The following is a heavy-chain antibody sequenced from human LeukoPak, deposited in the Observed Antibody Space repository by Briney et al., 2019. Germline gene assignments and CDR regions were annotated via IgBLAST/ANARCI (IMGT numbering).Heavy chain of an antibody. CDR3: ARGRGYNYGHEGSVDH. Sequence: GASVKVSCKAAGYTFTGYYMHWLRQAPGQGLEWLGWTNPNSGGTNYAQKFQGRVTMTRDTSISTAYMELSSLRSDDTAVYYCARGRGYNYGHEGSVDHWGQGTLVTVSS. V-gene: IGHV1-2*02. J-gene: IGHJ4*02. CDR1: GYTFTGYY. CDR2: TNPNSGGT. D-gene: IGHD5-18*01.